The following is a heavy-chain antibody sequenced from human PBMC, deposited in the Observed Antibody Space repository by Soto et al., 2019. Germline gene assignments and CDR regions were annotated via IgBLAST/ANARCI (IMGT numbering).Heavy chain of an antibody. CDR2: LSGGGANT. Sequence: EVQLLESGGGLVQPGGSLRLSCAASGFTFSTYSMAWVRQAPGKGLAWVSGLSGGGANTFYADSVKGRFTISVDNSKNTGYLQMHSLRVEDTAVYYCARWDGYGDEWGQGTLVTVAS. V-gene: IGHV3-23*01. D-gene: IGHD5-12*01. CDR3: ARWDGYGDE. CDR1: GFTFSTYS. J-gene: IGHJ4*02.